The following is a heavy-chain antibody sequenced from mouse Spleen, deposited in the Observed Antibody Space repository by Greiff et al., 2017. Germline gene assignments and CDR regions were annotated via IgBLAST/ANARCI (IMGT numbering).Heavy chain of an antibody. D-gene: IGHD2-14*01. J-gene: IGHJ4*01. CDR2: IDTASGNT. CDR1: GFTFKNTD. CDR3: ASSAYYRYDRRTMDY. V-gene: IGHV14-3*01. Sequence: EVQLQQSGAELVRPGASVKLSCTASGFTFKNTDMHWVKQRPEKGLEWIGRIDTASGNTKYAPKFQGKATITADTSTNTAYLQLSSLTSEDTAIYYCASSAYYRYDRRTMDYGGQGTSAPVSP.